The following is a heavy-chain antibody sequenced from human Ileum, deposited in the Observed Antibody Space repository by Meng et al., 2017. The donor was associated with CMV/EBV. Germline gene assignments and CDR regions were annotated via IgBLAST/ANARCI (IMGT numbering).Heavy chain of an antibody. D-gene: IGHD2-2*02. J-gene: IGHJ5*02. V-gene: IGHV3-53*01. CDR3: ARGADYSWYTGDL. CDR2: IYRGGTT. CDR1: GFTVSSSY. Sequence: EVQLVESGGGLIQPGGSLRLSCVGSGFTVSSSYMTWVRQAPGKGLEWVSIIYRGGTTYYADSVKGRFTISRDNSKNTLFLQMNRLRPEDTAVYFCARGADYSWYTGDLWGQGTPVTVSS.